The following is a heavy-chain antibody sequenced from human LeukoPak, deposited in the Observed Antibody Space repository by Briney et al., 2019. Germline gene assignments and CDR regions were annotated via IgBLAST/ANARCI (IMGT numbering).Heavy chain of an antibody. CDR2: IIPIYGTA. J-gene: IGHJ4*02. CDR1: GGTFISYA. V-gene: IGHV1-69*13. Sequence: SVKVSCKASGGTFISYAISWVRQAPGQGLEWMGGIIPIYGTANYAQKFQGRVTITADESTSTAYMELSSLRSDDTAVYYCARGRLKAAPDERYYFDYWGQGTLVTVSS. CDR3: ARGRLKAAPDERYYFDY. D-gene: IGHD6-25*01.